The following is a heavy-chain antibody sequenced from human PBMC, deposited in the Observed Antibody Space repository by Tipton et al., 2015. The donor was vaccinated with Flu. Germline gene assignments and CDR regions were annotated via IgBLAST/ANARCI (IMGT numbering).Heavy chain of an antibody. Sequence: LRLSCTVSGGSVSSYYWSWIRQPPGKGLEWIGYIYYRGSTNYNPSLKSRVTISVDTSKNQFSLKLSSVTAADTAVYYCARSPKFQSSPFDYWGQGTLVTVSS. V-gene: IGHV4-59*08. D-gene: IGHD2-21*01. CDR3: ARSPKFQSSPFDY. CDR1: GGSVSSYY. CDR2: IYYRGST. J-gene: IGHJ4*02.